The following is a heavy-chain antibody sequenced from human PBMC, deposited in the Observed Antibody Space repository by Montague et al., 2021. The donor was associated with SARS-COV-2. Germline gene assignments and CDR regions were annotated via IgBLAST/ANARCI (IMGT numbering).Heavy chain of an antibody. V-gene: IGHV4-4*07. CDR2: IYASGGT. J-gene: IGHJ4*02. Sequence: SETLSLTCSVYGEPISGFFWNWIRQPAGKGLEWIGRIYASGGTDYNPSLESRVTMSVDTSKNQFSLKVNSVTAADTAVYYCARGVVAASPVVDYWGRGTLVTVSS. D-gene: IGHD2-15*01. CDR1: GEPISGFF. CDR3: ARGVVAASPVVDY.